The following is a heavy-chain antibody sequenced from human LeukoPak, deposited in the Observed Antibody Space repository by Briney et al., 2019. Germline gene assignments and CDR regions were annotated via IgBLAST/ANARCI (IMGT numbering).Heavy chain of an antibody. CDR1: GGFISSYY. V-gene: IGHV4-59*08. CDR2: IYYSGST. Sequence: SEPLSLTCTVSGGFISSYYWSWIRQPPGKGLEWIGYIYYSGSTNYNPSLKSRVTISVDTSKNQFSLKLSSVTAADTAVYYCASLRPLSRDMDVWGGKPTVTVS. J-gene: IGHJ6*02. D-gene: IGHD3-16*01. CDR3: ASLRPLSRDMDV.